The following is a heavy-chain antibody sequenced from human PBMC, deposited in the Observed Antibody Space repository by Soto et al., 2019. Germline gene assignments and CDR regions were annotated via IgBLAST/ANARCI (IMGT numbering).Heavy chain of an antibody. CDR2: ISSSSSYI. CDR3: ARALYSSSWYYFDY. V-gene: IGHV3-21*01. Sequence: GESLKISCAASGFTFSSYSMNWVRQAPGKGLEWVSSISSSSSYIYYADSVKGRFTISRDNAKNSLYLQMNSLRAEDTAVYYCARALYSSSWYYFDYWGQGTLVTVSS. CDR1: GFTFSSYS. J-gene: IGHJ4*02. D-gene: IGHD6-13*01.